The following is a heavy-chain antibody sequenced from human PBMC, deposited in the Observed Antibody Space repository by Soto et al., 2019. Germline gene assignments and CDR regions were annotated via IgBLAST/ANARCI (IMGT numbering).Heavy chain of an antibody. D-gene: IGHD5-18*01. CDR1: GGSVSSGSYY. J-gene: IGHJ5*02. V-gene: IGHV4-61*01. Sequence: PSETLSLTCTVSGGSVSSGSYYWSWIRQPPGKGLEWIGYIYYSGSTNYNPSLKSRVTISVDTSKNQFSLKLSSVTAADTAVYYCARGVPYSYGYVSWFDPWGQGNLVTVSS. CDR2: IYYSGST. CDR3: ARGVPYSYGYVSWFDP.